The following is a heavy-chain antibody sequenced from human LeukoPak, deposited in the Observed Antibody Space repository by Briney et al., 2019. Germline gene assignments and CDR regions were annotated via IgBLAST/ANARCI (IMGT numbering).Heavy chain of an antibody. CDR1: GGSISSYY. J-gene: IGHJ5*02. D-gene: IGHD2-15*01. V-gene: IGHV4-4*07. Sequence: SETLSLTCTVTGGSISSYYWSWIRQPAGKGLEWIGRIYTSGSTNYNPSLKSRVTMSVDTSKNQFSLKLSSVPAADTAVYYCARGRYCSGGSCYGFDPWGQGTLVTVSS. CDR2: IYTSGST. CDR3: ARGRYCSGGSCYGFDP.